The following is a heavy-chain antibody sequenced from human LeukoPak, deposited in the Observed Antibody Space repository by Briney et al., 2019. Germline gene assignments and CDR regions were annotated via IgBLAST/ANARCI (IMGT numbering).Heavy chain of an antibody. CDR1: GGSISSYY. Sequence: PSETLSLTCTVSGGSISSYYWSWIRQPPGKGLEWIGYIYYSGSTNYNPSLKSRVTISVDTSKNQFSLKLSSVTAADTAVYYCARVVLGNCPDYWGQGTLVTVSS. CDR2: IYYSGST. CDR3: ARVVLGNCPDY. D-gene: IGHD4-23*01. J-gene: IGHJ4*02. V-gene: IGHV4-59*01.